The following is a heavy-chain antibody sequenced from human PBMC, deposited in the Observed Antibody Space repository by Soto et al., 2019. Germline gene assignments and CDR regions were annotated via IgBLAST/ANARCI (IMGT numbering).Heavy chain of an antibody. D-gene: IGHD6-6*01. Sequence: SETLSLTCTVSGGSVSSGSYYWSWIRQPPGKGLEWIGYIYYSGSTNYIPSLKSRVTISVDTSKNQFSLKLSSVTAADTAVYYCARSLYTSSPRYWGQGTLVTAPQ. CDR3: ARSLYTSSPRY. V-gene: IGHV4-61*01. CDR1: GGSVSSGSYY. J-gene: IGHJ4*02. CDR2: IYYSGST.